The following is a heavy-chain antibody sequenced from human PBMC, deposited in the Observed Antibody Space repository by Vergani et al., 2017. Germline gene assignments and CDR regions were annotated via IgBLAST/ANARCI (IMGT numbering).Heavy chain of an antibody. CDR3: ARHGGDL. CDR2: IYPGDSDT. V-gene: IGHV4-31*01. J-gene: IGHJ5*02. CDR1: DGSISSGGGYY. Sequence: QMQLRESGPGLVKPSQTLSLTCTVSDGSISSGGGYYWNWIRQHPGKGLEWIGYIYPGDSDTSYSPSFQGQVTISADKSISTAYLQWISLKASDTAMYYCARHGGDLWGQGTLVTVSS. D-gene: IGHD3-3*01.